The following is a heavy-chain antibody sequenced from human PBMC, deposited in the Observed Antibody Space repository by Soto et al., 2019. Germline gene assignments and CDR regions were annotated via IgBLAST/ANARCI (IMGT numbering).Heavy chain of an antibody. D-gene: IGHD6-19*01. CDR1: GVSVSTTGVG. Sequence: QITLKESGPTLVKPTQTLTLTCTLSGVSVSTTGVGVAWIRQPPGKALECLALIYWNDDERYSPSLKSRLTISKDISKNPVVLTMANMDPVDAATYYCARRLWDSSGWHPFDSWGQGALVTVSS. CDR2: IYWNDDE. V-gene: IGHV2-5*01. CDR3: ARRLWDSSGWHPFDS. J-gene: IGHJ4*02.